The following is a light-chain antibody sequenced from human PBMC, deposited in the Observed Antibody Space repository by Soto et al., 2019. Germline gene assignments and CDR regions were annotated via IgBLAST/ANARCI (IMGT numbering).Light chain of an antibody. Sequence: QSALTQPPSASGSLGQSVTISCTGTSSDVGRYNFVSWYQQRPGKAPQVLINEVDKRPSGVPDRFSGSKSGDTASLAVSGLQAYDEADYYCSSYAGNAGGYVFGSGTKLTVL. CDR1: SSDVGRYNF. CDR2: EVD. V-gene: IGLV2-8*01. J-gene: IGLJ1*01. CDR3: SSYAGNAGGYV.